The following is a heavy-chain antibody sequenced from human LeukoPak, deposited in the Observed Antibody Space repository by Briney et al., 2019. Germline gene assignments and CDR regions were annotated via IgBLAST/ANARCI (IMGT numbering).Heavy chain of an antibody. CDR3: AREEDRVGATPFFDY. CDR1: GYTFTSYD. CDR2: ISAYNGNT. Sequence: ASVKVSCKASGYTFTSYDISWVRQAPGQGLEWMGWISAYNGNTNYAQKLQGRVTMTTDTSTSTAYMELRSVRSDDTGVYYCAREEDRVGATPFFDYWGQGTLVTVSS. V-gene: IGHV1-18*01. J-gene: IGHJ4*02. D-gene: IGHD1-26*01.